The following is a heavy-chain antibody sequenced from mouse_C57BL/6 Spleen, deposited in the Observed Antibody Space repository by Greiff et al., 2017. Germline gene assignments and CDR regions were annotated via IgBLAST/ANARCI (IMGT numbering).Heavy chain of an antibody. CDR1: GYTFTSYW. V-gene: IGHV1-61*01. Sequence: QVQLQQPGAELVRPGSSVKLSCKASGYTFTSYWMAWVQQRPGQGLEWIGNIYPSDSETHYNQKFKDKATLTVDKSSSTAYMQLSSLTSEDSAVYYCAREGRSLYYDYDEGFAYWGQGTLVTVSA. J-gene: IGHJ3*01. CDR3: AREGRSLYYDYDEGFAY. CDR2: IYPSDSET. D-gene: IGHD2-4*01.